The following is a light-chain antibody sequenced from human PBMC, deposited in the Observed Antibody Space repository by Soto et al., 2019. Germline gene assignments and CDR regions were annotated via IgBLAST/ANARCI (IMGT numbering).Light chain of an antibody. CDR2: DAS. J-gene: IGKJ5*01. Sequence: DIQMTQCPSSLSASVGDRVTITCQASQDISNYLNWYEQKPGKAPKLLIYDASNLETGVPSRFSGSGSGTDFTFTISSLQPEDIATDYCQQYDNLTVTFGQGTRLEIK. CDR1: QDISNY. V-gene: IGKV1-33*01. CDR3: QQYDNLTVT.